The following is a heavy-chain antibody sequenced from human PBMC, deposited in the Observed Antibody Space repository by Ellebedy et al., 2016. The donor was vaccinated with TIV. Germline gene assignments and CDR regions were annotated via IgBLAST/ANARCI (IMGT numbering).Heavy chain of an antibody. J-gene: IGHJ3*01. D-gene: IGHD4-17*01. CDR2: ITQDGREK. CDR3: VTDGSYGDYRSPTHAFEF. Sequence: GESLKISCAAPGFTFSSDWMSWVRQAPGKGLEWVANITQDGREKYYVDSVKGRFTISRDNAKNALYLKMNGLGADDTAVYYCVTDGSYGDYRSPTHAFEFWGQGTMVTVSS. CDR1: GFTFSSDW. V-gene: IGHV3-7*01.